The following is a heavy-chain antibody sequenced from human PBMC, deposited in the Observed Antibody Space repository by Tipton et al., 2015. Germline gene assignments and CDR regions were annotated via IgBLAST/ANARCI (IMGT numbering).Heavy chain of an antibody. CDR3: ARAVPSSGDL. CDR1: DGSISSISYY. J-gene: IGHJ5*02. Sequence: TLSLTCTVSDGSISSISYYWGWIRQPPGKGLEWIGSFSYRGSTYYMPPLKSRVTISVDTSKNQFSLRLNSVTAADTAVYYCARAVPSSGDLGGQGTLVTVSS. V-gene: IGHV4-39*01. D-gene: IGHD6-19*01. CDR2: FSYRGST.